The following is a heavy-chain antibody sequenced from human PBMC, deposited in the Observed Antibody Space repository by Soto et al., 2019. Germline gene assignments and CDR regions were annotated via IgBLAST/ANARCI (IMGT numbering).Heavy chain of an antibody. CDR3: ARDQSYGGAFDY. J-gene: IGHJ4*02. D-gene: IGHD2-21*01. Sequence: ASVKVSCTSSGYTFTSYGISWVRQAPGQGLEWMGWISAYNGNTKYAQKLQGRVTMTTDTSTSTVYMELRSLRSDDTAVYYCARDQSYGGAFDYWGQGTLVTVSS. CDR2: ISAYNGNT. CDR1: GYTFTSYG. V-gene: IGHV1-18*01.